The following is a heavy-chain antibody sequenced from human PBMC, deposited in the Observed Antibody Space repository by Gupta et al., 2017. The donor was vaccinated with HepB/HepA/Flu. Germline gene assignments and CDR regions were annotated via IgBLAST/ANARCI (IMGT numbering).Heavy chain of an antibody. V-gene: IGHV1-24*01. CDR1: GYTLSELS. CDR2: FDFEEGET. Sequence: QVQLVQSGAEVKKPGASVKLSCKVSGYTLSELSMQWVRQSPGKGLEWMGGFDFEEGETNYAQRFQGRVTMTEDRSTDTAYMELTDLGSDDTAVYFCATDHGRYVDWSLGYWGQGTLVTVSS. J-gene: IGHJ4*02. D-gene: IGHD3-9*01. CDR3: ATDHGRYVDWSLGY.